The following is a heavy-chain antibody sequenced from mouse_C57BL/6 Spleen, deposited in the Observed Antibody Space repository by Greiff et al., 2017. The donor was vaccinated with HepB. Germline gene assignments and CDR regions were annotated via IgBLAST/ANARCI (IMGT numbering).Heavy chain of an antibody. CDR1: GYTFTDYY. V-gene: IGHV1-19*01. D-gene: IGHD1-1*01. J-gene: IGHJ1*03. Sequence: VQLQQSGPVLVKPGASVKMSCKASGYTFTDYYMNWVKQSHGKSLEWIGVINPYNGGTSYNQKFKGKATLTVDKSSSTAYMELNSLTSEDSAVYYCARGGLYGSSYGWYFDVWGTGTTVTVSS. CDR3: ARGGLYGSSYGWYFDV. CDR2: INPYNGGT.